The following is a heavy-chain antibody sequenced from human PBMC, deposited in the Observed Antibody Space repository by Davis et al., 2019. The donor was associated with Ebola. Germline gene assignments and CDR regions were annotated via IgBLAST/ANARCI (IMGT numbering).Heavy chain of an antibody. CDR1: GFTFSSYG. Sequence: GGSLRLSCAASGFTFSSYGMHWVRQAPGKGLEWVGFIRSKAYGGKPAYAASVKGRFKISRDDSKNIAYLQMDSLKIEDTAVYYCSRDLKQRPPAYYDGMDVWGQGTSVTVSS. D-gene: IGHD6-6*01. CDR3: SRDLKQRPPAYYDGMDV. J-gene: IGHJ6*02. CDR2: IRSKAYGGKP. V-gene: IGHV3-49*04.